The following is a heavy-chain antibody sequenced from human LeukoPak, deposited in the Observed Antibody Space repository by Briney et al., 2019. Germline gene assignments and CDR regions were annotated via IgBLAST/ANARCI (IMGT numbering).Heavy chain of an antibody. CDR2: IYYSGST. D-gene: IGHD3-16*02. Sequence: PSETLSLTCTVSGGSISSYYWSWIRQPPEKGLGWIGYIYYSGSTNYNPSLKSRVTISVDTSKNQFSLKLSSVTAADTAVYYCARDTRRDYDYVWGSYRPAHAFDIWGQGTMVTVSS. CDR3: ARDTRRDYDYVWGSYRPAHAFDI. J-gene: IGHJ3*02. CDR1: GGSISSYY. V-gene: IGHV4-59*01.